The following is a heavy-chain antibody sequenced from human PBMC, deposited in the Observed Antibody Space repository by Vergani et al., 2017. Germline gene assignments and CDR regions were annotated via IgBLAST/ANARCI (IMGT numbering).Heavy chain of an antibody. D-gene: IGHD3-22*01. CDR3: AREPDYCDSSGYGGILDY. CDR2: IIPILGIA. V-gene: IGHV1-69*04. Sequence: QVQLVQSGAEVKKPGSSVKVSCKASGGTFSSYAISWVRQAPGKGLEWMGRIIPILGIANYAQKFQGRVTITADKSTSTAYMELSSLRSEDTAVYYCAREPDYCDSSGYGGILDYWGQGTLVTVSS. J-gene: IGHJ4*02. CDR1: GGTFSSYA.